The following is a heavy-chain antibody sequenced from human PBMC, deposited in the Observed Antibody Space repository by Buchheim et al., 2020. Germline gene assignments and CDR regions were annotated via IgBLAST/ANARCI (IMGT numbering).Heavy chain of an antibody. J-gene: IGHJ4*02. V-gene: IGHV3-23*01. CDR2: ISTSDTNT. Sequence: EVQLLESGGGLVQPGGSLRLSCAASGFTFASYAMSWVRQAPGKGLDWVSTISTSDTNTYYADSVKGRFTISRDNSKNTLYLQMNSLRAEDTAVYYCAKPWYGSDLGEVFDYWGQGTL. CDR3: AKPWYGSDLGEVFDY. CDR1: GFTFASYA. D-gene: IGHD6-19*01.